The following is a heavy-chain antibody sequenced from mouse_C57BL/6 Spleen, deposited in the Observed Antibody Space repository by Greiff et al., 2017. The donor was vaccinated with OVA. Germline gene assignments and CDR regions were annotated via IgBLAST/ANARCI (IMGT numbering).Heavy chain of an antibody. V-gene: IGHV5-6*01. J-gene: IGHJ1*03. D-gene: IGHD2-4*01. CDR1: GFTFSSYG. CDR2: ISSGGSYT. Sequence: EVMLVESGGDLVKPGGSLKLSCAASGFTFSSYGMSWVRQTPDKRLEWVATISSGGSYTYYPDSVKGRFTISRDNAKNTLYLQTSSLKSEDTAMYYCSTMITTNRYFDVWGTGTTVTVSS. CDR3: STMITTNRYFDV.